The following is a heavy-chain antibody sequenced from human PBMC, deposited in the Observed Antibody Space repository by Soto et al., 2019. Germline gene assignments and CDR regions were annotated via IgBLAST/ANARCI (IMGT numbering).Heavy chain of an antibody. D-gene: IGHD3-3*01. V-gene: IGHV3-11*01. J-gene: IGHJ4*02. Sequence: GGSLRLSCAASGYTFSDYYMSWIRQAPGKGLEWISYIDTSGTKIYYADSVKGRFTITRDNAKNSLYLEMNSLRDEDTAVFYCASHYDMWSGYFSPVDYGGQGTLVTVSS. CDR3: ASHYDMWSGYFSPVDY. CDR2: IDTSGTKI. CDR1: GYTFSDYY.